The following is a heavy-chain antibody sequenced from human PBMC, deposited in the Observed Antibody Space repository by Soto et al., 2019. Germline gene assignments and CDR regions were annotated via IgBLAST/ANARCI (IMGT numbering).Heavy chain of an antibody. V-gene: IGHV4-59*08. CDR1: GGSISSYY. CDR2: VYNSGST. J-gene: IGHJ4*02. CDR3: ARHAPNIDSSDRTPYRHFDYWGQGMLVTVSSGKTPVYYCATNRACSPTVCIGVLDY. D-gene: IGHD3-9*01. Sequence: SETLSLTCNVSGGSISSYYWSWIRQPPGKGLEWIAYVYNSGSTKYSPSLKSRVTISEDMSKNQFSLKLTSVTAADTAVYYYARHAPNIDSSDRTPYRHFDYWGQGMLVTVSSGKTPVYYCATNRACSPTVCIGVLDYWGQGTLVTVSS.